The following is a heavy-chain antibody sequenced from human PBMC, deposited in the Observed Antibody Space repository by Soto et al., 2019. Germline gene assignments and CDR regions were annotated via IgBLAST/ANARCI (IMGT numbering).Heavy chain of an antibody. CDR2: INTDGSST. J-gene: IGHJ4*02. CDR1: GFTFSSFW. CDR3: AKRGVDSFGLSY. V-gene: IGHV3-74*01. D-gene: IGHD3-10*01. Sequence: EVQLVESGGGLVQPGGSLRLSCAVSGFTFSSFWMHWVRQAPGEGLVWVSRINTDGSSTSYADSVKGRFTISRDNAKNTLYLQMDCLSVEDTAMYYCAKRGVDSFGLSYWGQGTLVTVSS.